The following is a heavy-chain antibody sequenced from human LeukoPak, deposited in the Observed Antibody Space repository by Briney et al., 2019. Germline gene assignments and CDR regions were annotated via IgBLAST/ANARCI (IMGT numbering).Heavy chain of an antibody. J-gene: IGHJ6*04. Sequence: GASVKVSCKASGYTFTGYYMHWVRQAPGQGLEWMGWINPNSGGTNYAQKLQGRVTMTTDTSTSTVYMELRSLRSDDTAVYYCARGGNVFGGMDVWGKGTTVTVSS. CDR1: GYTFTGYY. CDR3: ARGGNVFGGMDV. V-gene: IGHV1-2*02. D-gene: IGHD1-1*01. CDR2: INPNSGGT.